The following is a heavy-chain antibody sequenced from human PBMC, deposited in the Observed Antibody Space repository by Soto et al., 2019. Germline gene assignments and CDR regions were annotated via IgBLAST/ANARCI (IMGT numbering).Heavy chain of an antibody. CDR3: AIFNGILTGYPSIYKNYYYGMDV. CDR1: GGSFSGYY. CDR2: INHSGST. D-gene: IGHD3-9*01. J-gene: IGHJ6*02. Sequence: ETLSLTCAVYGGSFSGYYWSWIRQPPGKGLEWIGEINHSGSTNYNPSLKSRVTISVDTSKNQFSLKLSSVTAADTAVYYCAIFNGILTGYPSIYKNYYYGMDVWGQGTTVTVSS. V-gene: IGHV4-34*01.